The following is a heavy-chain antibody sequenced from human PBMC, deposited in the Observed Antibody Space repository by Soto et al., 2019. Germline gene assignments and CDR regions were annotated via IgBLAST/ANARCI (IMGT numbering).Heavy chain of an antibody. CDR2: INHSGST. V-gene: IGHV4-34*01. CDR1: GGSFSGYY. J-gene: IGHJ4*02. Sequence: QVQLQQWGAGMLKPSETLSLTCAVYGGSFSGYYWSWIRPPPGKGLEWIGEINHSGSTNYNPSLKCRVTISVDTSKNQFSLKLSSVSAADTAVYYCARGLPIDYALDYCGQGTLVTVSS. D-gene: IGHD4-17*01. CDR3: ARGLPIDYALDY.